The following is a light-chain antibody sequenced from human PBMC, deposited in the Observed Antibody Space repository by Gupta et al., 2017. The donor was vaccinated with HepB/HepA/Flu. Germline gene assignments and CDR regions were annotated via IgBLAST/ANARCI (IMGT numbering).Light chain of an antibody. V-gene: IGLV3-9*01. CDR3: QVWDDIYVI. CDR1: NIGSKN. J-gene: IGLJ2*01. CDR2: RDN. Sequence: SSELTQPLPVSVALGQTARLTCGGNNIGSKNVHWYQQRRGQATVLLLYRDNNRPSGIPERISGSNSGNTATLTISRAQAGDEADYYCQVWDDIYVIFGGGTKLTVL.